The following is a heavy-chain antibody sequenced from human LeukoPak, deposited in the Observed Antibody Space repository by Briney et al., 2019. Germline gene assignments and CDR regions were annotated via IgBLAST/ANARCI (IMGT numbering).Heavy chain of an antibody. V-gene: IGHV4-59*08. CDR1: GGSISSYY. J-gene: IGHJ6*02. CDR2: IYYSGST. Sequence: SETLSLTCTVSGGSISSYYWSWIRQPPGKGLEWIGYIYYSGSTNYNPSLKSRVTISVDTSKNQFSLKLSSVTAADTAVYYCARHGTSSYYYYAMDVWGQGTTVTVSS. CDR3: ARHGTSSYYYYAMDV. D-gene: IGHD1-26*01.